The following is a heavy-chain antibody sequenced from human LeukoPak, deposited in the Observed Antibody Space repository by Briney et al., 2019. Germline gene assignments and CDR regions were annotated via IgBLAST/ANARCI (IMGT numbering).Heavy chain of an antibody. CDR2: IYYSGST. D-gene: IGHD3-22*01. V-gene: IGHV4-59*08. CDR3: ARSRGYYDSSGYHY. Sequence: ASETLSLTCTVSGGSISSYYWSWIRQPPGKGLEWIGCIYYSGSTNYNPSLKSRVTISVDTSKNQFSLKLSSVTAADTAVYYCARSRGYYDSSGYHYWGQGTLVTVSS. CDR1: GGSISSYY. J-gene: IGHJ4*02.